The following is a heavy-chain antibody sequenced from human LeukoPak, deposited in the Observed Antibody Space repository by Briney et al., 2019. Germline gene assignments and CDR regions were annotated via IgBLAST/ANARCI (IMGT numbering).Heavy chain of an antibody. V-gene: IGHV1-2*02. CDR1: GYTFTGYY. D-gene: IGHD6-19*01. Sequence: GASVKVSCKASGYTFTGYYMHWVRQAPGQGLEWMGWINPNSGGTNYAQKFQGRVTMTRDTSISTAYMELSRLRSDDTAVYYCARTYSSGWYALFDYWGQGTLVTVSS. CDR2: INPNSGGT. CDR3: ARTYSSGWYALFDY. J-gene: IGHJ4*02.